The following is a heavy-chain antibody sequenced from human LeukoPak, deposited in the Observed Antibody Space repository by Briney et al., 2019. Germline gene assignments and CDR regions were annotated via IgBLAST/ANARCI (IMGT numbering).Heavy chain of an antibody. J-gene: IGHJ3*02. CDR3: ARRIVTYYYDSSGPLDAFDI. Sequence: GGSLRLSCAASGFTFSSYWMHWVRQAPGKGLVWVSRINSDGSSTSYADSVKGRSTISRDNAKNTLYLQMNSLRAEDTAVYYCARRIVTYYYDSSGPLDAFDIWGQGTMVTVSS. V-gene: IGHV3-74*01. CDR2: INSDGSST. D-gene: IGHD3-22*01. CDR1: GFTFSSYW.